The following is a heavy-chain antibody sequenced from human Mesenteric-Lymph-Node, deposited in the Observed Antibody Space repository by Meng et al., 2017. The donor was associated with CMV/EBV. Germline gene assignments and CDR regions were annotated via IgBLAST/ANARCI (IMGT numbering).Heavy chain of an antibody. CDR2: VNSVMSTT. J-gene: IGHJ4*02. CDR3: ARQGLWSSYDY. CDR1: GFSFSNYW. V-gene: IGHV3-74*01. Sequence: GESLKISCAASGFSFSNYWMHWVRQAPGKGLVWISRVNSVMSTTDYADSVKGRFTISRDNAKNTVDLQMNNLRAEDTAIYYCARQGLWSSYDYWGQGILVTVSS. D-gene: IGHD3-10*01.